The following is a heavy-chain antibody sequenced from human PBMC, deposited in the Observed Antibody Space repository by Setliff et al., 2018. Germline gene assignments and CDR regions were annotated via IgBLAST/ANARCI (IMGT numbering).Heavy chain of an antibody. Sequence: SETLALTCTVSGDSITDENSWWAWIRQPAGKRPEWLGLIYIRGGTDYNPSLKSRVTISLDTSRNQFSLNLTSVTAADTAVYYCAVDHVTNIAESGYGYTRIDPWGQGIPVTVSS. D-gene: IGHD6-19*01. CDR1: GDSITDENSW. CDR2: IYIRGGT. CDR3: AVDHVTNIAESGYGYTRIDP. J-gene: IGHJ5*02. V-gene: IGHV4-61*02.